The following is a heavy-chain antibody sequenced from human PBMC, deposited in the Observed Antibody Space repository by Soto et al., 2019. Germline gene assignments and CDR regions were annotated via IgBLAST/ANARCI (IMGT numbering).Heavy chain of an antibody. V-gene: IGHV2-5*02. CDR2: IYGADDK. CDR3: AHSPFGKLMTRYGNDD. Sequence: QITLKQSGPTLVQPTQTLTLTCTFSGFSLNTSGMGVGWIRQPPGKALKCLALIYGADDKRDSPSPKSSLTVTQETSKDQVVRRMTNMDPEDTGTYRGAHSPFGKLMTRYGNDDWVQGTTVNVSS. D-gene: IGHD3-10*01. J-gene: IGHJ6*02. CDR1: GFSLNTSGMG.